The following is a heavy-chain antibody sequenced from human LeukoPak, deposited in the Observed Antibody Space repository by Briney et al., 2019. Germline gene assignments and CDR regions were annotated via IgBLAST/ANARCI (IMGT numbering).Heavy chain of an antibody. D-gene: IGHD5-18*01. CDR1: GYTFISYW. J-gene: IGHJ4*02. CDR2: IHPGDSDT. CDR3: ATGIQLCCLDH. V-gene: IGHV5-51*01. Sequence: GESLKISCQVSGYTFISYWIAWVRQLPGQGLEWMGIIHPGDSDTRYNPSFQGQVTISADRSISTAYLQWSSLKASDSAMYYCATGIQLCCLDHWGRGTLVTLSS.